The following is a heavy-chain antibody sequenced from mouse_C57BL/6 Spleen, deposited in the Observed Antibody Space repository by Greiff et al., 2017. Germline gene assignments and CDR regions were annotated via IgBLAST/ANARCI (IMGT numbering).Heavy chain of an antibody. Sequence: QVQLQQPGAELVQPGASVKMSCKASGYTFTSYWITWVQQRPGQGLEWIGDIYPGSGSTNYNEKFTSHDTLTVDTSSSTAYMQLSRLTSEDSAVYYCARRRYYYGSSSFDYWGQGTTLTVSS. CDR2: IYPGSGST. J-gene: IGHJ2*01. V-gene: IGHV1-55*01. CDR3: ARRRYYYGSSSFDY. D-gene: IGHD1-1*01. CDR1: GYTFTSYW.